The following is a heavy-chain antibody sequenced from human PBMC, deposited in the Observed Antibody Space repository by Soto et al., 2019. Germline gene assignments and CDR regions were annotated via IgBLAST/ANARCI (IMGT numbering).Heavy chain of an antibody. J-gene: IGHJ6*02. Sequence: GGSLRLSCAASGFTFSSYALTWVRQAPGKGLEWVSDISNNSSSTYYADSVKGRFTISRDNAKNSLYLQMNSLRDEDTAVYYCASFLIEYGSGSYYGMDVWGQGTTVTVSS. V-gene: IGHV3-48*02. CDR3: ASFLIEYGSGSYYGMDV. CDR1: GFTFSSYA. D-gene: IGHD3-10*01. CDR2: ISNNSSST.